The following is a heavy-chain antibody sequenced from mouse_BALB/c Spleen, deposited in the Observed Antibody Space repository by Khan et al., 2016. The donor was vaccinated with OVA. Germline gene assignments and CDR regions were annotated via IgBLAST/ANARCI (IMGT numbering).Heavy chain of an antibody. J-gene: IGHJ4*01. CDR3: ARGGYNGTMDY. D-gene: IGHD2-14*01. V-gene: IGHV9-3-1*01. Sequence: QIQLVQSGPELKKPGETVKISCKASGYTFTNYGMNWVKQAPGKGLKWMGWINTYTGEPTYADDFKGRFAFSLETSASTAYLQFNNLKNENTATCFCARGGYNGTMDYWGQGTSVTVSS. CDR2: INTYTGEP. CDR1: GYTFTNYG.